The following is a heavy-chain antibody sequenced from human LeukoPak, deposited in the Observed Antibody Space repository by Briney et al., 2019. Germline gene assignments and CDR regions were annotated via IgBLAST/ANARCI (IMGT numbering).Heavy chain of an antibody. J-gene: IGHJ3*02. CDR2: INNDGSGT. V-gene: IGHV3-74*01. Sequence: PGGSLRLSCAASGFTFSSYWMHWVRQAPGKGPVWVSRINNDGSGTTYADSVKGRFTISRDDAKNTLYLQMNSLRAEDTAVYYCAKLLWFGDLGGGPFDIWGQGTMVTVSS. CDR1: GFTFSSYW. D-gene: IGHD3-10*01. CDR3: AKLLWFGDLGGGPFDI.